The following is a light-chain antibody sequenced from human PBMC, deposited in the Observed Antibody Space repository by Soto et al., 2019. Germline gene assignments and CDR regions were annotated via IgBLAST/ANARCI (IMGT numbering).Light chain of an antibody. Sequence: EIVLTQSPGTLSLSPGERATLSFRASQDISSSYLAWYQQKLGQAPRLLIYGASSRATGIPDRFSGSGSGIDFTLTISRLEPEDFAVYYCQQYGASPPWTFGQGTKVEI. J-gene: IGKJ1*01. CDR2: GAS. CDR3: QQYGASPPWT. CDR1: QDISSSY. V-gene: IGKV3-20*01.